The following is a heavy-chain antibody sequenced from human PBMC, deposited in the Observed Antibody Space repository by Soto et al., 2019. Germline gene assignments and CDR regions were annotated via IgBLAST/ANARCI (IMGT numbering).Heavy chain of an antibody. CDR2: ISPSGGNT. CDR1: GYTFTSYY. D-gene: IGHD3-3*01. V-gene: IGHV1-46*01. Sequence: ASVKVSCKASGYTFTSYYMHWVRQAPGQGLEWMGIISPSGGNTSYAQKFQGRVTMTTDTSTSTAYMELSSLRSDDTAVYYCARTVLRFLEWSSPRGQGTLVTVSS. CDR3: ARTVLRFLEWSSP. J-gene: IGHJ5*02.